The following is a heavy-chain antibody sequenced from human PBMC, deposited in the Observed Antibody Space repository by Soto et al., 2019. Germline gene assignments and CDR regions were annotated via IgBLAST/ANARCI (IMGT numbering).Heavy chain of an antibody. CDR3: ARDKGYCSGGSCSNHRFPYYFDY. Sequence: SVKVSCKASGGTFSSYAISWVRQAPGQGLEWMGGIIPIFGTANYAQKFQGRVTITADESTSTAYMELSSLRSEDTAVYYCARDKGYCSGGSCSNHRFPYYFDYWGQGTLVTVSS. CDR1: GGTFSSYA. CDR2: IIPIFGTA. V-gene: IGHV1-69*13. D-gene: IGHD2-15*01. J-gene: IGHJ4*02.